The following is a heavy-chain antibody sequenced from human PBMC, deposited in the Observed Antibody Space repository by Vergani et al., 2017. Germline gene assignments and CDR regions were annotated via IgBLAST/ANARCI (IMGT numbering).Heavy chain of an antibody. CDR2: IYNSGNG. CDR3: ASGKYYSDSTSHFRGRYFDV. D-gene: IGHD3-16*01. CDR1: GDSIISRSYY. Sequence: QLQESGPGLVKASETLSLTCTVSGDSIISRSYYWGWIRQPPGKGLEWIGSIYNSGNGDSSSSLKSRVTISADTSKNQLSLRLTSVTAADTAVYYCASGKYYSDSTSHFRGRYFDVWGRGTLVTVPS. J-gene: IGHJ2*01. V-gene: IGHV4-39*01.